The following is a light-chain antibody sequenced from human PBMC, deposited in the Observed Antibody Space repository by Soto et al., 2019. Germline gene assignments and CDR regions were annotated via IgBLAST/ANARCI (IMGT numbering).Light chain of an antibody. CDR2: EVS. J-gene: IGLJ1*01. V-gene: IGLV2-14*01. CDR1: SSDVGTYEY. CDR3: SSLTSSITYV. Sequence: QAALTQPASLSGSPGQSITISCTGTSSDVGTYEYVSWYQQHPGKVPKLMIYEVSYRPSGVSNRFSGSKSGNTASLSISGRQAEDEADYYCSSLTSSITYVFGTGTKLTVL.